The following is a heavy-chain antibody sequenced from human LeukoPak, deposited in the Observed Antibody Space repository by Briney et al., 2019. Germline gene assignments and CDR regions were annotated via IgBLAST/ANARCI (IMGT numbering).Heavy chain of an antibody. CDR1: GGSISSSNYF. V-gene: IGHV4-39*07. D-gene: IGHD4-17*01. J-gene: IGHJ5*02. CDR3: ARDNGGYGDYGA. CDR2: IYYSGST. Sequence: SETLSLTCTVSGGSISSSNYFWGWVRQPPGKGLEWIGSIYYSGSTYYNPSLKSRVTISVDTSKNQFSLKLSSVTAADTAVYYCARDNGGYGDYGAWGQGTLVTVSS.